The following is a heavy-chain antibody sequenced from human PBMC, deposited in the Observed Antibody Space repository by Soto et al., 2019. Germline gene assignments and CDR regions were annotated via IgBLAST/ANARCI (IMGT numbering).Heavy chain of an antibody. D-gene: IGHD2-8*01. CDR3: ARRTWGMDV. V-gene: IGHV4-4*02. CDR1: SGSIGTTNW. J-gene: IGHJ6*02. CDR2: IFHSGNT. Sequence: QVQLQESGPGLVKPSGTLSLTCAVSSGSIGTTNWWSWVRQTPGKGLEWIGEIFHSGNTYYNPSLASRVTIPVDTSKNQFSLNLRSVTAADTAVYYCARRTWGMDVWGQGTTVTVSS.